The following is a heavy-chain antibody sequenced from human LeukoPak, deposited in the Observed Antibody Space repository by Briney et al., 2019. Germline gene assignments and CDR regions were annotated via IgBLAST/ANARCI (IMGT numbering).Heavy chain of an antibody. CDR3: AREETYYYGSGSYQARYYFDY. V-gene: IGHV1-18*04. CDR2: ISAYNGNT. J-gene: IGHJ4*02. Sequence: ASVKVSCKASGYTFTGYYMHWVRQAPGQGLEWMGWISAYNGNTNYVQKLQGRVTMTTDTSTSTAYMELRSLRSDDTAVYYCAREETYYYGSGSYQARYYFDYWGQGTLVTVSS. CDR1: GYTFTGYY. D-gene: IGHD3-10*01.